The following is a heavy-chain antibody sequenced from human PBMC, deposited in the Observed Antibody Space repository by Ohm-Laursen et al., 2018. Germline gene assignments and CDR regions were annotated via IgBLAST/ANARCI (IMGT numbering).Heavy chain of an antibody. CDR3: ARAVRYQLLSDP. J-gene: IGHJ5*02. CDR1: GYTFPTYS. CDR2: INPRGGST. D-gene: IGHD4-23*01. Sequence: ASVKVSCKASGYTFPTYSIHWVRQAPGQGLEWMGIINPRGGSTDYAPKFQGRVTVTGDTSTSTVYMQLSSLRSEDTAVYYCARAVRYQLLSDPWGQGTLVTVSS. V-gene: IGHV1-46*01.